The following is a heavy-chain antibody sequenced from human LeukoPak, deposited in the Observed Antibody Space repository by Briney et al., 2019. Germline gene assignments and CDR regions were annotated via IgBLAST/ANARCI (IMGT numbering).Heavy chain of an antibody. V-gene: IGHV4-61*01. CDR3: AREYSGFDY. D-gene: IGHD6-13*01. CDR2: IYYHGST. Sequence: SETLSLTCTVSGDPISGYSNYKWGWIRQPPGKGLEWIGYIYYHGSTNYNPSLKSRVTISVDTSKNQFSLKLSSVTAADTAVYYCAREYSGFDYWGQGTLVTVSS. CDR1: GDPISGYSNYK. J-gene: IGHJ4*02.